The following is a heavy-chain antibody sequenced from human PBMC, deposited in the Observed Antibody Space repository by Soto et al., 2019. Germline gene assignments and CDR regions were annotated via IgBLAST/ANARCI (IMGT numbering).Heavy chain of an antibody. CDR3: ARPPTDNLDDFEI. Sequence: SETLSLTCTVSGGSISSSSYYWSCIRQPPGKGLEWIGSIYYSEISYYNPSLKSRVTISVDTSKTQFSLKLNSVTAADPAVYYCARPPTDNLDDFEIWGQGTMLTVSS. J-gene: IGHJ3*02. D-gene: IGHD1-20*01. CDR1: GGSISSSSYY. V-gene: IGHV4-39*01. CDR2: IYYSEIS.